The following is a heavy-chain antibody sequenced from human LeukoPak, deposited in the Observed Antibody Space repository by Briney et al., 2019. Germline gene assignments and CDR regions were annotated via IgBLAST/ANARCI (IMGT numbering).Heavy chain of an antibody. D-gene: IGHD6-13*01. J-gene: IGHJ4*02. V-gene: IGHV3-21*01. CDR2: ISSSSSYI. Sequence: PGGSLRLSCAASGFNFDTYSMTWVRQAPGKGLEWVSSISSSSSYIYYADSVKGRFTISRDNAKNSLFLQMNSLRAEDTAVYYCARGSSWSYDYWGRGTLVTVSS. CDR1: GFNFDTYS. CDR3: ARGSSWSYDY.